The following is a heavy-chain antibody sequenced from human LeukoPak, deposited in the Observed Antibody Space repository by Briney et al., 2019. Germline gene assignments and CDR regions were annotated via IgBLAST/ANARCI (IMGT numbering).Heavy chain of an antibody. D-gene: IGHD3-22*01. CDR2: ISYDGSNK. V-gene: IGHV3-30-3*01. J-gene: IGHJ4*02. CDR1: GFTFSSYA. CDR3: ARMSSES. Sequence: PGGSLRLSCAASGFTFSSYAMHWVRQASGKGLEWVAVISYDGSNKYYADSVKGRFTISRDNSKNTLYLQMNSLRAEDTAVYYCARMSSESWGQGTLVTVSS.